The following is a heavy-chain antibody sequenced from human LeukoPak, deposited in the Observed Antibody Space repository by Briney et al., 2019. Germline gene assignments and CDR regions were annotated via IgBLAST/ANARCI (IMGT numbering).Heavy chain of an antibody. Sequence: GRSLRLSCAASGFTFSSYAMHWVRQAPGKGLEWVSSISSSSSYIYYADSVKGRFTISRDNAKNSLYLQMNSLRAEDTAVYYCAGHEPYYYYGMDVWGQGTTVTVSS. CDR3: AGHEPYYYYGMDV. CDR2: ISSSSSYI. V-gene: IGHV3-21*01. D-gene: IGHD1-14*01. J-gene: IGHJ6*02. CDR1: GFTFSSYA.